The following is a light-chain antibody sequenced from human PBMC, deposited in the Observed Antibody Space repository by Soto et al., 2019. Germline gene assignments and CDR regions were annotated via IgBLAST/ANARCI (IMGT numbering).Light chain of an antibody. CDR2: EVS. CDR3: SSYSSSTTLVL. CDR1: SSDIGRYNY. V-gene: IGLV2-14*01. Sequence: QSVLTQPASVSGSPGQSITISCSGTSSDIGRYNYVSWYQQHPGKAPKLVIYEVSVRPSGVSNRFSGSKSGNTASLTISGLQAEDEADYYCSSYSSSTTLVLFGGGTKVTVL. J-gene: IGLJ2*01.